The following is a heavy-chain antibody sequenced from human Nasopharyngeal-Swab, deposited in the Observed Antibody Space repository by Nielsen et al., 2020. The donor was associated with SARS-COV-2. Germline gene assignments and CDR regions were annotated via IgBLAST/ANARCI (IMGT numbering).Heavy chain of an antibody. CDR2: ISGSGGST. Sequence: GESLKISCAASGFTFSSYAMSWVRQAPGKGLEWVSAISGSGGSTYYADSVKGRFTISRDNAKNSLYLQMNSLRAEDTAVYYCARASVAGDFDYWGQGTLVTVSS. J-gene: IGHJ4*02. D-gene: IGHD6-19*01. CDR3: ARASVAGDFDY. CDR1: GFTFSSYA. V-gene: IGHV3-23*01.